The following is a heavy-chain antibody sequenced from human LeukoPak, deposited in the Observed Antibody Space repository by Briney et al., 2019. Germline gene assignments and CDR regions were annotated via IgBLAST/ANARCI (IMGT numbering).Heavy chain of an antibody. CDR3: TRTPYYYGSGSYYTPYYFDY. CDR2: IRSKAYGGTT. V-gene: IGHV3-49*04. J-gene: IGHJ4*02. Sequence: GRSLRLSCTASGFTFGDHAMSWVRQAPGKGLEWVGFIRSKAYGGTTEYAASVKGRFTISRDDSKSIAYLQMNSLKTEDTAVYYCTRTPYYYGSGSYYTPYYFDYWGQGTLVTVSS. D-gene: IGHD3-10*01. CDR1: GFTFGDHA.